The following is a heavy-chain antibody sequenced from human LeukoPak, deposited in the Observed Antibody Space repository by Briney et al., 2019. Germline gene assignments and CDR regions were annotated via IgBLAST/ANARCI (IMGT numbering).Heavy chain of an antibody. D-gene: IGHD2-15*01. CDR1: GGSISSSSYY. J-gene: IGHJ4*02. V-gene: IGHV4-39*01. CDR2: IFYSGTT. CDR3: ARVLRGGTYYFDY. Sequence: SETLSLACTVSGGSISSSSYYWGWIRQPPGKGLEWIGNIFYSGTTYYNPSLMSRVTISVDASKNQFSLKMRSVTAADTAVYYCARVLRGGTYYFDYWGQGTLVTVSS.